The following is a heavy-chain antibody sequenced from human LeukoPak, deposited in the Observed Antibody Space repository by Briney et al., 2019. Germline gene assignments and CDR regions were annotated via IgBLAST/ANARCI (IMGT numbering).Heavy chain of an antibody. CDR1: GGTFSSYA. CDR2: IIPILGIA. Sequence: SVKVSCKASGGTFSSYAISWVRQAPGQGLEWMGRIIPILGIASYAQKFQGRVTITADKSTSTAYMELSSLRSEDTAVYYCARGDGLNCSGGSCYSQRDYYYYGMDVWGQGTTVTVSS. D-gene: IGHD2-15*01. CDR3: ARGDGLNCSGGSCYSQRDYYYYGMDV. J-gene: IGHJ6*02. V-gene: IGHV1-69*04.